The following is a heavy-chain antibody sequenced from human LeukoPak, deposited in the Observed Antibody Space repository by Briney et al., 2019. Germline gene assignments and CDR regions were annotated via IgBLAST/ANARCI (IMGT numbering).Heavy chain of an antibody. CDR2: IYTSGSA. Sequence: SQTLSLTCTVSGGSISSGDYYWSWIRQPPGKGLEWIGRIYTSGSANYNPSLKSRVTMSVDASKNQFSLKLSSVTAADTAVYYCARDPWFWELLWYFDLWGRGTLVTVSS. CDR3: ARDPWFWELLWYFDL. J-gene: IGHJ2*01. V-gene: IGHV4-61*02. CDR1: GGSISSGDYY. D-gene: IGHD3-10*01.